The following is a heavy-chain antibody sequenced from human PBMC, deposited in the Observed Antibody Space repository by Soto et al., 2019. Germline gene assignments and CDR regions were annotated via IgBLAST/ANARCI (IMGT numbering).Heavy chain of an antibody. J-gene: IGHJ6*02. CDR1: GGSVSSGSYY. Sequence: SETLSLTCTVSGGSVSSGSYYWSWIRQPPGKGLEWIGYIYYSGSTNYNPSLKSRVTISVDTSKNQFSLKLSSVTAADTAVYYCARDHGHRPGSGSYLYYYGMDVWGQGTTVTVSS. V-gene: IGHV4-61*01. CDR2: IYYSGST. CDR3: ARDHGHRPGSGSYLYYYGMDV. D-gene: IGHD1-26*01.